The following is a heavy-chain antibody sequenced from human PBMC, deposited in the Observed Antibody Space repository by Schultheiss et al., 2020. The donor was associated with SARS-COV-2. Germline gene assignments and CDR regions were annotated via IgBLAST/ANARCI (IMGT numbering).Heavy chain of an antibody. CDR3: ARNYCTTTSCRRVHFDY. Sequence: GGSLRLSCAASGFTFSSYAMSWVRQAPGKGLEWVSRINSDGSSTSYADSVKGRFTISRDNSKNTLHLQMNSLRAEDTAVYYCARNYCTTTSCRRVHFDYWGQGTTVTVSS. J-gene: IGHJ4*03. CDR1: GFTFSSYA. D-gene: IGHD2-2*01. V-gene: IGHV3-74*01. CDR2: INSDGSST.